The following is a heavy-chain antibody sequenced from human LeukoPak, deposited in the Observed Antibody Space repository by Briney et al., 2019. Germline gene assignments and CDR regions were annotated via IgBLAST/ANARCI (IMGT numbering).Heavy chain of an antibody. D-gene: IGHD3-16*01. J-gene: IGHJ4*02. CDR3: AKDHVTWGNRYFDH. CDR2: IGHGGTKI. Sequence: PGGSLRLSCAASGFTFSTYGMHWVRQAPGKGLEWVAFIGHGGTKIYYADSVQGRFTISRDNSKNTLYLEMNSLSGEDTALYYCAKDHVTWGNRYFDHWGQGTLGTVSS. CDR1: GFTFSTYG. V-gene: IGHV3-30*02.